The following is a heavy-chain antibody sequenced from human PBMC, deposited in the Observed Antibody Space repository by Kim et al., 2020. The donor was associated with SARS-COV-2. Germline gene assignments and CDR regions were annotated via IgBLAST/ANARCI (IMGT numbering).Heavy chain of an antibody. CDR3: VKGAWLDY. V-gene: IGHV3-23*01. J-gene: IGHJ4*02. CDR2: DDTS. D-gene: IGHD5-12*01. Sequence: DDTSYYAESVRGRFIVSRDIAKNTMYLQMNSLRADDTAIYHCVKGAWLDYLGPGTLVTVSS.